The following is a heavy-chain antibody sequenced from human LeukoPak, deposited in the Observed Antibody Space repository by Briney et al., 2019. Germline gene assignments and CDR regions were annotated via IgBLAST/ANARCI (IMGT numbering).Heavy chain of an antibody. J-gene: IGHJ5*02. CDR2: ISASGGTI. V-gene: IGHV3-48*04. Sequence: GGSLRLSCAASGFSFITYSMNWVRRAPGKGLEWIAYISASGGTIYYGDSVKGRFTISRDNDMKSVYLQMTSLRVEDTAVYYCARDWQDGEAFAPWGQGTLVTVSS. CDR3: ARDWQDGEAFAP. CDR1: GFSFITYS.